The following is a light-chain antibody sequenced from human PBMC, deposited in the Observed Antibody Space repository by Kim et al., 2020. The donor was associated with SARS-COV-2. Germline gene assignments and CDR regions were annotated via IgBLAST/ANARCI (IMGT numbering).Light chain of an antibody. CDR2: EVT. Sequence: HATTITGHGTSNAVCGYNRVSWYQQPPGKAPKLIIYEVTNRPSGVPYRFSGSKSGNTAFLTISGLQAEDEADYYCCSFTSSITYVFGTGTKVTVL. V-gene: IGLV2-18*02. J-gene: IGLJ1*01. CDR3: CSFTSSITYV. CDR1: SNAVCGYNR.